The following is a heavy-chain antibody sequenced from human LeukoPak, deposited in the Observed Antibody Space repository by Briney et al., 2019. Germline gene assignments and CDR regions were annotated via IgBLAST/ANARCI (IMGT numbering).Heavy chain of an antibody. D-gene: IGHD3-10*01. CDR2: ISSSSSYI. J-gene: IGHJ4*02. V-gene: IGHV3-21*04. CDR3: AKRTMVRGVII. Sequence: GGSLRLSCAASGFTFSSYSMNWVRQAPGKGLEWVSSISSSSSYIYYADSVKGRFTISRDNSKNTLYLQMNSLRAEDTAVYYCAKRTMVRGVIIWGQGTLVTVSS. CDR1: GFTFSSYS.